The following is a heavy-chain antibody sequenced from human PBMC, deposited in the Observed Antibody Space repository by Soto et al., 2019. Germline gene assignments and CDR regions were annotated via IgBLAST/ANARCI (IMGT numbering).Heavy chain of an antibody. CDR3: ARDRDTSSSRYYYYGMDV. D-gene: IGHD6-13*01. CDR2: ISCYNGNT. V-gene: IGHV1-18*01. J-gene: IGHJ6*02. Sequence: QVQLVQSGADVKKPGASVKVSCKASGYTFTSYGISCVLQAPGQGLEWMGVISCYNGNTNYAQKLQGRVTMTTDTSTSKAYMGLRSLRSDDTAVYYCARDRDTSSSRYYYYGMDVWGQGNTVTVSS. CDR1: GYTFTSYG.